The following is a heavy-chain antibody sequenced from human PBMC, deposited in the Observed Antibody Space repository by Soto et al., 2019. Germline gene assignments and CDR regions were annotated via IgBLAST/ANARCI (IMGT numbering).Heavy chain of an antibody. V-gene: IGHV4-30-4*01. D-gene: IGHD4-17*01. Sequence: QVQLQESGPGLLKPSQTLSLTCSVSGGSISSSDYYWGGIRQPPGKGLEWIGYIYYSGSTYYNPSLKSRVTISVDTSKNQFSLKLSSVTAADTAVYYCAREPTLYGDHRYFDLWGRGTLVTVSS. CDR3: AREPTLYGDHRYFDL. CDR1: GGSISSSDYY. J-gene: IGHJ2*01. CDR2: IYYSGST.